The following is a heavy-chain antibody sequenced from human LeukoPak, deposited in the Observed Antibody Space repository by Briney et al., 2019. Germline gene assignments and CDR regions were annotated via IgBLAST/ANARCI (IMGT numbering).Heavy chain of an antibody. CDR2: FYYSGST. V-gene: IGHV4-30-4*01. CDR3: ARGRGHYYYYGMDV. D-gene: IGHD3-10*01. J-gene: IGHJ6*02. Sequence: SETLSLTCTVSGGSISSGDYYWSWIRQPPGKGLEWIGYFYYSGSTYYSPSLKSRLTISVDTSKDQFSLKLSSVTAADTAVYYCARGRGHYYYYGMDVWGQGTTVTVSS. CDR1: GGSISSGDYY.